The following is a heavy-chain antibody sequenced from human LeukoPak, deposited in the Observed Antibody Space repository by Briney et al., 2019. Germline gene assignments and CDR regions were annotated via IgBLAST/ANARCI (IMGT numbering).Heavy chain of an antibody. D-gene: IGHD6-19*01. Sequence: GRSLRLSCAASGVTFSSYGMHWVRQAPGKGLEWVAVISYDGSNKYHADSVKGRFTISRDNSKNTLYLHMNSLIAEDTAVYYCAKGKGAGSGWYGNYFDYWGQGTLVTVSS. J-gene: IGHJ4*02. CDR3: AKGKGAGSGWYGNYFDY. CDR1: GVTFSSYG. V-gene: IGHV3-30*18. CDR2: ISYDGSNK.